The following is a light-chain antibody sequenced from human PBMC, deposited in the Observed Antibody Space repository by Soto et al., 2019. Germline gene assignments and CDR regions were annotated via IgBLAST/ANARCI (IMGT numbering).Light chain of an antibody. CDR2: GAS. CDR3: QQYGSPHRT. CDR1: QSVSSSY. J-gene: IGKJ3*01. Sequence: EIVLTQSPGTLSLSPGERATLSCRASQSVSSSYVAWYQHKPGQAPRLLIYGASSMATGIPDRFSGSGSGTDFTLTISRLEPEDFAVYYCQQYGSPHRTFAPGTKVDIQ. V-gene: IGKV3-20*01.